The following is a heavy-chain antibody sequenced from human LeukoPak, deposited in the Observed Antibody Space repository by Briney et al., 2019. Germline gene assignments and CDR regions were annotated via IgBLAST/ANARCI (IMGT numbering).Heavy chain of an antibody. J-gene: IGHJ4*02. CDR1: GGTFSSYA. D-gene: IGHD3-9*01. CDR2: ISAYNGNT. Sequence: ASVKVSCKASGGTFSSYAISWVRQAPGQGLEWMGWISAYNGNTNYAQKLQGRVTMTTDTSTSTAYMELRGLRSDDTAVYYCASWGYFDGVDYWGQGTLVTVSS. V-gene: IGHV1-18*01. CDR3: ASWGYFDGVDY.